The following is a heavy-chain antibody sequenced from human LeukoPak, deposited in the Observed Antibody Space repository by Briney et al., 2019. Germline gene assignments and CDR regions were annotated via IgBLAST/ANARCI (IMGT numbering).Heavy chain of an antibody. D-gene: IGHD2-2*01. CDR3: ARDGGVVVPAARGDAFDI. J-gene: IGHJ3*02. Sequence: SETLSLTCTVSGGSISSYYWSWIRQPPGKGLEWIGYIYYSGSTNYNPSLKSRVTMSVDTSKNQFSLKLSSVTAADTAVYYCARDGGVVVPAARGDAFDIWGQGTMVTVSS. CDR2: IYYSGST. V-gene: IGHV4-59*12. CDR1: GGSISSYY.